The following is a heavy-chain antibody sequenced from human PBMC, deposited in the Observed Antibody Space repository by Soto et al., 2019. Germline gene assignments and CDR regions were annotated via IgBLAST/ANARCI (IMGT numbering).Heavy chain of an antibody. CDR2: ISYDGSNK. V-gene: IGHV3-30-3*01. CDR3: ASVVVVAAALDY. D-gene: IGHD2-15*01. CDR1: GFTFSSYA. Sequence: GGSLRLSCAASGFTFSSYAMHWVRQAPGKGLEWVAVISYDGSNKYYADSVKGRFTISRDNSKNTLYLQMNSLRAEDTAVYYCASVVVVAAALDYWGQGTLVTVSS. J-gene: IGHJ4*02.